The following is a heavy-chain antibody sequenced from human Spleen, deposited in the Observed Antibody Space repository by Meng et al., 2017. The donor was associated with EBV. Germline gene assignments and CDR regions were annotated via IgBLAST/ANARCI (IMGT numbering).Heavy chain of an antibody. CDR1: GGIFRSHA. J-gene: IGHJ4*02. Sequence: QGQLVQSGAEVKKPGSAVKVSCKVSGGIFRSHAISWVRQAPGQGLEWMGGIIAIFGSANYAQRFQGRVTISADDSTSTVYMELSSLRSEDTAVYFCARHFGYTFGSGFDYWGQGALVTVSS. CDR2: IIAIFGSA. D-gene: IGHD5-18*01. CDR3: ARHFGYTFGSGFDY. V-gene: IGHV1-69*01.